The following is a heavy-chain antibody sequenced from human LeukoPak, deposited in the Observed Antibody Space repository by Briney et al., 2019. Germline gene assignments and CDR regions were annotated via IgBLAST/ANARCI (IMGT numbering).Heavy chain of an antibody. V-gene: IGHV4-59*01. CDR2: IYYSGST. D-gene: IGHD3-16*01. CDR1: GGAISRYY. CDR3: ARGRGGALFDY. J-gene: IGHJ4*02. Sequence: SETLSLTCAVSGGAISRYYWSWIREPPRKGREWSGYIYYSGSTNYNPSLKSRATISVDTSKSQSSLKLSSVPAAATPVYYCARGRGGALFDYWGQGTLVTASS.